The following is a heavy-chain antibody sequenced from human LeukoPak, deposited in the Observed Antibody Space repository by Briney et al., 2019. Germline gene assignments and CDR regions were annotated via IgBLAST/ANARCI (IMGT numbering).Heavy chain of an antibody. Sequence: PGGSLRLSCAASGFTVSNNYLHWVRQAPGKGLEWVAVISYDGSNKYYADSVKGRFTISRDNSKNTLYLQMNSLRVEDTAVYYCARDEAGSSLWFGESDAFDIWGQGTMVTVSS. V-gene: IGHV3-30*03. CDR1: GFTVSNNY. D-gene: IGHD3-10*01. J-gene: IGHJ3*02. CDR2: ISYDGSNK. CDR3: ARDEAGSSLWFGESDAFDI.